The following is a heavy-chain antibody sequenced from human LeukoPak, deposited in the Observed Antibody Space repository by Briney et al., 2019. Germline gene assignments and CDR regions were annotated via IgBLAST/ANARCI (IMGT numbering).Heavy chain of an antibody. CDR2: IYFSGST. Sequence: PSETLSLTCTVSGGSISSYYWSWIRQPPGKGLEWIGYIYFSGSTDYKPSLKSRVTISVDTSKSQFSLKLSSVTAADTAVYYCARSEYSSSSGHFDYWGQGTLVTVSS. D-gene: IGHD6-6*01. J-gene: IGHJ4*02. CDR1: GGSISSYY. V-gene: IGHV4-59*08. CDR3: ARSEYSSSSGHFDY.